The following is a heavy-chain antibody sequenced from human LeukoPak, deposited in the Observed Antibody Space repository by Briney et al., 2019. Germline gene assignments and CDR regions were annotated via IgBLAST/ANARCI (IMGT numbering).Heavy chain of an antibody. CDR3: ARNYYDTKGYYSGFDY. Sequence: SETLSLTCTVSGGSISSYYWSWIRQPAGKGLEWIGRIYSSGSANYNPSLKSQVSMSVDTSKNQFSLKLSSVTAADTAVYYCARNYYDTKGYYSGFDYWGQGTLVTVSS. CDR2: IYSSGSA. V-gene: IGHV4-4*07. J-gene: IGHJ4*02. CDR1: GGSISSYY. D-gene: IGHD3-22*01.